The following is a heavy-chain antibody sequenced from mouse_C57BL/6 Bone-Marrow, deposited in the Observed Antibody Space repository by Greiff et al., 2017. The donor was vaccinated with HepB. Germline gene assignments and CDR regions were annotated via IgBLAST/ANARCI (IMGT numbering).Heavy chain of an antibody. J-gene: IGHJ2*01. Sequence: QVQLQQSGAELVKPGASVKISCKASGYAFSSYWMNWVKQRPGKGLEWIGQIYPGDGDTNYNGKFKGKATLTADKSSSTAYMQLSGRTSEDSAVYFCARGGYYGSSHYFDYWGQGTTLTVSS. CDR2: IYPGDGDT. D-gene: IGHD1-1*01. CDR1: GYAFSSYW. CDR3: ARGGYYGSSHYFDY. V-gene: IGHV1-80*01.